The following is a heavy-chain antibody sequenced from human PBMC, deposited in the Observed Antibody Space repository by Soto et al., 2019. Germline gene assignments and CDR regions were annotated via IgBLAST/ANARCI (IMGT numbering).Heavy chain of an antibody. V-gene: IGHV3-11*01. CDR2: ISSSGSTI. CDR3: ARFRHYDFWSGYYAAYYMDV. D-gene: IGHD3-3*01. CDR1: GFTFSDYY. J-gene: IGHJ6*03. Sequence: GGSLRLSCAASGFTFSDYYMSWIRQAPGKGLEWVSYISSSGSTIYYADSVKGRFTISRDNAKNSLYLQMNSLRAEDTAVYYCARFRHYDFWSGYYAAYYMDVWGKGTTVTVSS.